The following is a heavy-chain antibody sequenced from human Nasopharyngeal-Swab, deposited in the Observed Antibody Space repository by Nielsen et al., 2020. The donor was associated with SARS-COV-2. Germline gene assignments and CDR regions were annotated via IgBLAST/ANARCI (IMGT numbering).Heavy chain of an antibody. V-gene: IGHV3-30-3*01. Sequence: VRQAPGKGLEWVAVVSYDGSNKYYADSVKGRFTISRNNSKNTRYLQMNSLRAEDTAVYYCARTDSSGYYPVTYYYYGMDVWGQGTTVTVSS. CDR2: VSYDGSNK. J-gene: IGHJ6*02. D-gene: IGHD3-22*01. CDR3: ARTDSSGYYPVTYYYYGMDV.